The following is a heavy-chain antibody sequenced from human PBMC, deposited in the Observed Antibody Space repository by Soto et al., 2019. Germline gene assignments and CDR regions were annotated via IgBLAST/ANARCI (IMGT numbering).Heavy chain of an antibody. D-gene: IGHD3-9*01. CDR2: INVGNGDT. CDR3: ARTYFTINRGGNWFDP. V-gene: IGHV1-3*01. Sequence: GASVKVSCKASGYTFTNYAMHWVRQAPGQEFEWMGWINVGNGDTKYSQRFQGRVTITRDTSASTAYMEMNNLRSEDTAVYYCARTYFTINRGGNWFDPWGQGTQVTVSS. CDR1: GYTFTNYA. J-gene: IGHJ5*02.